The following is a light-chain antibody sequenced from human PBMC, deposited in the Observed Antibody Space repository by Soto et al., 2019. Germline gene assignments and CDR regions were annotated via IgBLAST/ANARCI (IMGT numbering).Light chain of an antibody. CDR3: RSFTTTRFYV. CDR2: GVR. J-gene: IGLJ1*01. V-gene: IGLV2-14*01. Sequence: QSALTQPTSVSVSPGQSITIDCTGSGYDIVAYDYVSWYQQHPGKAPRLLIHGVRNRPPGISSRFSASKSGLTASLTISGLRAEDEAYYYCRSFTTTRFYVFGPGTKLTVL. CDR1: GYDIVAYDY.